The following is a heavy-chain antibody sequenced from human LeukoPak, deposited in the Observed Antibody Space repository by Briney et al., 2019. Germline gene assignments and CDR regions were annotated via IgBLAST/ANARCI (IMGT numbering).Heavy chain of an antibody. CDR1: GYTFTGYA. CDR3: ARDLWSAVDY. D-gene: IGHD1-26*01. J-gene: IGHJ4*02. V-gene: IGHV7-4-1*02. CDR2: INTNTGNP. Sequence: ASVNVSCTTSGYTFTGYAMNWLRQAPGQGLEWMGWINTNTGNPTYGQGFTGRFVFSLDTSVSTAYLQISSLKAEDTAVYYCARDLWSAVDYWGQGTLVTVSS.